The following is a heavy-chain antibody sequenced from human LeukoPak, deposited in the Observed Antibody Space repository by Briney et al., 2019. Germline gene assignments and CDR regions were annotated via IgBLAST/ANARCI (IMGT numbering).Heavy chain of an antibody. Sequence: SETLSLTCTVSGGSISSSSYYWGWIRQPPGKGLEWIGSIYYSGSTYYNPSLKSRVTISVDTSKNQFSLKLSSVTAADTAVYYCARGAGGLFFDYWGQGTLVTVSS. CDR3: ARGAGGLFFDY. CDR2: IYYSGST. J-gene: IGHJ4*02. V-gene: IGHV4-39*07. CDR1: GGSISSSSYY. D-gene: IGHD3/OR15-3a*01.